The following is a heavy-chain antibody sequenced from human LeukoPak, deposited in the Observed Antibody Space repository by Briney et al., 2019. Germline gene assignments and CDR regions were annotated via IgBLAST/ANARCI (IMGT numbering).Heavy chain of an antibody. D-gene: IGHD3-22*01. CDR1: GYSFTGYY. CDR3: ARGPNYYDSSGYYIDY. V-gene: IGHV1-2*02. Sequence: ASVKVSCKASGYSFTGYYIHWVRQAPGQGPEWMGWINPNSGGTNYAQKFQGRVTMTRDTSISTAYMELNRLKSDDTVVYYCARGPNYYDSSGYYIDYWGQGTLVTVSS. CDR2: INPNSGGT. J-gene: IGHJ4*02.